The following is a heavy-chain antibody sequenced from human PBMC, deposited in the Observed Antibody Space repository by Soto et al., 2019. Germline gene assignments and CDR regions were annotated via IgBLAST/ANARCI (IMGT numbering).Heavy chain of an antibody. CDR3: ASAFGYEYGPYNWFDT. CDR1: GYIFISYT. J-gene: IGHJ5*02. Sequence: ASVKVSCKASGYIFISYTVHWVRQAPGQRLEWMGWINAENGKTKYSQKFQDRVTITRDTSASTAYLELRSLRSEDTAVYYCASAFGYEYGPYNWFDTWGQGTLVTVSS. D-gene: IGHD3-3*01. V-gene: IGHV1-3*01. CDR2: INAENGKT.